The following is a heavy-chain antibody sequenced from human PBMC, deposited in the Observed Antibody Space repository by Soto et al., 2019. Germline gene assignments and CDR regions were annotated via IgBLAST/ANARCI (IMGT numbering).Heavy chain of an antibody. J-gene: IGHJ4*02. CDR3: ARFYYDSSGYPVYFDY. CDR1: GESISGTIYY. D-gene: IGHD3-22*01. CDR2: IYYSGST. Sequence: SETLSLTCIVSGESISGTIYYWGWIRQPPGKGLEWIGSIYYSGSTYYNPSLKSRVTISVDTSKNQFSLKLSSVTAADTAVYYCARFYYDSSGYPVYFDYWGQGTLVTVSS. V-gene: IGHV4-39*07.